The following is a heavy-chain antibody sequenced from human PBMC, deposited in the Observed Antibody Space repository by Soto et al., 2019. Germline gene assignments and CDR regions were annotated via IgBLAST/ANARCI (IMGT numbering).Heavy chain of an antibody. V-gene: IGHV3-74*01. Sequence: GGSLRLSCAASGFTFSSYWMHWVRQAPGKGLVWVSRINSDGSSTSYADSVKGRFTISRDNAKNTMYLQMNSLRAEDTAVYYGARVGDRSGYDDAFDIWGQGTMVTVSS. J-gene: IGHJ3*02. CDR2: INSDGSST. CDR1: GFTFSSYW. D-gene: IGHD3-22*01. CDR3: ARVGDRSGYDDAFDI.